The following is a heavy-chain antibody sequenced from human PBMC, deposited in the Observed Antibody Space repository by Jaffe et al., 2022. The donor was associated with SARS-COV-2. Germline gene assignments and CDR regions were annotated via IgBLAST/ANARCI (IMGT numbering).Heavy chain of an antibody. Sequence: EVQLVESGGGLVQPGGSLRLSCAASGSTFSDQYMDWVRQAPGKGLEWVGRIGNKANSDTTEYAASVKGRFTISRDESKKSLFLHMSSLRTEDTALYYCTRGYSGLSVYAFDIWGQGTMVTVSS. D-gene: IGHD1-26*01. CDR3: TRGYSGLSVYAFDI. CDR1: GSTFSDQY. J-gene: IGHJ3*02. CDR2: IGNKANSDTT. V-gene: IGHV3-72*01.